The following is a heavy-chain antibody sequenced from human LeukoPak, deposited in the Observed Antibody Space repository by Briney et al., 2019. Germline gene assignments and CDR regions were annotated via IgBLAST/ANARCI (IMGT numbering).Heavy chain of an antibody. CDR1: GFTFSTYW. CDR3: ARDRRNSFDY. V-gene: IGHV3-74*01. J-gene: IGHJ4*02. CDR2: INSDGSST. Sequence: QSGGSLRLSCAASGFTFSTYWMHWVRQAPGKGLVWVSRINSDGSSTNCADSVKGRFTISRDNAKNTLYLQMNSLRAEDTAVYYFARDRRNSFDYWCQGTLLTVSS.